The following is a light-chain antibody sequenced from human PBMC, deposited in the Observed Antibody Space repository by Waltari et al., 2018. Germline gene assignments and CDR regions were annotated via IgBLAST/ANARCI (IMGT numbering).Light chain of an antibody. V-gene: IGLV2-14*01. CDR3: GSYATCHFWL. CDR1: SSDIGGYNY. CDR2: EVS. J-gene: IGLJ3*02. Sequence: QSALTQPASVSGSPGQSITISCSGTSSDIGGYNYVSWYQQHPGTAPKLRIFEVSNRPSGLSNRFSGSKSGSTASLTISGLQAEDDADYFCGSYATCHFWLFGGGTKLTVL.